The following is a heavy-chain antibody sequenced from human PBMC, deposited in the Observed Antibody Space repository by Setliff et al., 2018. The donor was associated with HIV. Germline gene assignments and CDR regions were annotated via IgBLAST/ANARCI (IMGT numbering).Heavy chain of an antibody. J-gene: IGHJ3*01. CDR1: GDSMSRHY. V-gene: IGHV4-59*11. Sequence: SETLSLTCTVSGDSMSRHYWTWIRQPPGKGLEWIGYISYSGRTDYNFSLKNRITMSVDTSNNQFSLKMTSVTAADTAVYYCARAGEYYDSRNYLTRGPTAFDVWGQGTVVTVSS. CDR3: ARAGEYYDSRNYLTRGPTAFDV. CDR2: ISYSGRT. D-gene: IGHD3-16*01.